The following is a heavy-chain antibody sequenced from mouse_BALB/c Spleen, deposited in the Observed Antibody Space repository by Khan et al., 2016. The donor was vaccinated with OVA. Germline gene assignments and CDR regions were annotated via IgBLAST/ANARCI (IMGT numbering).Heavy chain of an antibody. Sequence: QAQLKESGGDLMKPGASVKISCKATGYTFSSYWIEWVKQRPGHGLEWIGQIFPGSVSTTYNEKFKGKATFTADPSSNTAYMQLSSLTSEDSAVYYCARGGYGGFAYWGQGTLVTVSA. D-gene: IGHD2-2*01. CDR3: ARGGYGGFAY. CDR2: IFPGSVST. J-gene: IGHJ3*01. CDR1: GYTFSSYW. V-gene: IGHV1-9*01.